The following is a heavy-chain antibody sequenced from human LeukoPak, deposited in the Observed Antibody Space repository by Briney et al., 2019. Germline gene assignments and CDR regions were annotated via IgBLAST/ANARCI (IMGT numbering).Heavy chain of an antibody. Sequence: PSETLSLTCAVYGGSFSGYYWSWIRQPPGKGLEWIGEINHSGSTNYNPSLKSRVTITVDTSKNQFSLKLSSVTAAYTAVYYCARVTGYRIEDYFDYWGQGTLVTVSS. CDR3: ARVTGYRIEDYFDY. V-gene: IGHV4-34*01. CDR2: INHSGST. D-gene: IGHD6-13*01. J-gene: IGHJ4*02. CDR1: GGSFSGYY.